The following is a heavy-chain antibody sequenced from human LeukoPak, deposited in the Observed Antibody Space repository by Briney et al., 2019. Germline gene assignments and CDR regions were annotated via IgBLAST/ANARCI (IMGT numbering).Heavy chain of an antibody. CDR2: IYSGGST. CDR3: ARVRGYDSSGYGAFDI. D-gene: IGHD3-22*01. Sequence: GGSLRLSCAASGFTFSSYAMSWVRQAPGKGLEWVSVIYSGGSTYYADSVKGRFTISRDNSKNTLYLQMNSLRAEDTAVYYCARVRGYDSSGYGAFDIWGQGTMVTVSS. V-gene: IGHV3-53*01. J-gene: IGHJ3*02. CDR1: GFTFSSYA.